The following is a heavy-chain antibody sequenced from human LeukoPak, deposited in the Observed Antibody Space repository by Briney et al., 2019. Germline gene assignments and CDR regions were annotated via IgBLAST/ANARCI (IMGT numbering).Heavy chain of an antibody. CDR1: GYTFTSYD. CDR2: MNPNSGNT. V-gene: IGHV1-8*01. CDR3: ARELGPYSSFDY. J-gene: IGHJ4*02. D-gene: IGHD6-19*01. Sequence: ASVKVSCTASGYTFTSYDINWVRQATGQGLEWMGWMNPNSGNTGYAQKFQGRVTMTRNTSISTAYMELSSLRSEDTAVYYCARELGPYSSFDYWGQGTLVTVSS.